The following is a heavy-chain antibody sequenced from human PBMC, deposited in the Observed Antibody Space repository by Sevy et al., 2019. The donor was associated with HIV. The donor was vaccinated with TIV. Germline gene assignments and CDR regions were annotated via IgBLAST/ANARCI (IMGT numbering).Heavy chain of an antibody. CDR3: ARLPLNYYDSSGYYTPLYYYYGMDV. CDR1: GCTFTSYG. J-gene: IGHJ6*02. V-gene: IGHV1-18*01. Sequence: ASVKVSCKASGCTFTSYGISWVRQAPGQGLEWMGWISAYNGNTNYALKLQGRVTMTTDTSTSTAYMELRSLRSDDTAVYYCARLPLNYYDSSGYYTPLYYYYGMDVWGQGTTVTVSS. D-gene: IGHD3-22*01. CDR2: ISAYNGNT.